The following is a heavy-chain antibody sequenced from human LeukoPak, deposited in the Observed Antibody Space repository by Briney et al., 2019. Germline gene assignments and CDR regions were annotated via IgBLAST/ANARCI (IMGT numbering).Heavy chain of an antibody. D-gene: IGHD4-11*01. CDR2: IIPIFGTA. V-gene: IGHV1-69*13. Sequence: ASVKASCKASGGTLSSYAISWVRQAPGQGLEWMGGIIPIFGTANYAQKFQGRVTITADESTSTAYMELSSLRSEDTAVYYCARYTVTTYYYYYYGMDVWGQGTTVTVSS. CDR1: GGTLSSYA. J-gene: IGHJ6*02. CDR3: ARYTVTTYYYYYYGMDV.